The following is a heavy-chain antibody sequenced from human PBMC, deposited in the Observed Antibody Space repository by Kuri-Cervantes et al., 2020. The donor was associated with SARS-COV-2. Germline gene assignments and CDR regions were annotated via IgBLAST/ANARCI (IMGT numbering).Heavy chain of an antibody. V-gene: IGHV1-69*05. CDR1: GYTFTSYG. J-gene: IGHJ4*02. CDR3: ARDARRDEGYYFDY. Sequence: SVKVSCKASGYTFTSYGISWVRQAPGQGLEWMGGIIPIFGTANYAQKFQGRVTITTDESTSTAYMELSSLRSEDTAVYYCARDARRDEGYYFDYWAREPWSPSPQ. CDR2: IIPIFGTA. D-gene: IGHD5-24*01.